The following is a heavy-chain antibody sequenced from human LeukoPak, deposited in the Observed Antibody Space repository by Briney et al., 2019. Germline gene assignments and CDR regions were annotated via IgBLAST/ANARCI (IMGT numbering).Heavy chain of an antibody. J-gene: IGHJ4*02. CDR3: ARGYYYDSSGYPSEIDY. V-gene: IGHV3-21*01. CDR2: KTISSDYI. CDR1: GFTFSSYS. Sequence: GGSLRLSCAASGFTFSSYSMNWVRQAPGGGLEWVSSKTISSDYIYYADSVKGRFTISRDNARNSLYLQVNSLRAEDTAVYYCARGYYYDSSGYPSEIDYWGQGTLVTVSS. D-gene: IGHD3-22*01.